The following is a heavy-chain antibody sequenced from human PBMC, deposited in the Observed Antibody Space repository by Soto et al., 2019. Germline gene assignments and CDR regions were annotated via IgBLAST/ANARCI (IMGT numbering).Heavy chain of an antibody. CDR2: IYYSGST. D-gene: IGHD3-10*01. CDR3: ARQGYYGSGSYYKFRWFDP. V-gene: IGHV4-39*01. J-gene: IGHJ5*02. CDR1: GASISSGNW. Sequence: SETLSLTCAVSGASISSGNWWSWIRQPPGKGLEWIGSIYYSGSTYYNPSLKSRVTISVDTSKNQFSLKLSSVTAADTAVYYCARQGYYGSGSYYKFRWFDPWGQGTLVTVSS.